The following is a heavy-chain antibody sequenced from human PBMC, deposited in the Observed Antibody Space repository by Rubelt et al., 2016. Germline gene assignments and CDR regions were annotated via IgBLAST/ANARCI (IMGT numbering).Heavy chain of an antibody. CDR2: IIPILGIA. CDR3: AREGSGSRPAFDY. V-gene: IGHV1-69*04. Sequence: QGLEWMGRIIPILGIANYAQKFPGRVTITADESTSTAYMELSSLRSEDTAVYYCAREGSGSRPAFDYWGQGTLVTVSS. J-gene: IGHJ4*02. D-gene: IGHD1-26*01.